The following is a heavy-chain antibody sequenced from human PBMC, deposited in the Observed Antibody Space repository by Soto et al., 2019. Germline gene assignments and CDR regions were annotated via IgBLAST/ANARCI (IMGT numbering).Heavy chain of an antibody. V-gene: IGHV3-23*01. CDR2: ISGSGGST. CDR3: ATGVRSTVTHAGY. CDR1: GFTFSSYA. D-gene: IGHD4-17*01. Sequence: EVQLLESGGGLAQPGGSLRLSCAASGFTFSSYAMSWVRQAPGKGLEWVSAISGSGGSTYYADSVKGRFTISRDSSKNTLYLQMNSLRAEDTAIYYCATGVRSTVTHAGYWGQGTLVTVSS. J-gene: IGHJ4*02.